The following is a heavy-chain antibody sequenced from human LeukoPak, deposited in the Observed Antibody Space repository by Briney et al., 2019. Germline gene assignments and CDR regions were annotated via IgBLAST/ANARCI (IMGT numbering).Heavy chain of an antibody. CDR2: IKQDGSEK. Sequence: GGSLRLSCAASGFTFSSYWMSWVRQAPGKGLEWVANIKQDGSEKYYVDSVKGRSTISRDNAKNSLYLQMNSLRAEDTAVYYCTGSYSPFSFDYWGQGTLVTVSS. V-gene: IGHV3-7*01. D-gene: IGHD3-10*01. CDR1: GFTFSSYW. J-gene: IGHJ4*02. CDR3: TGSYSPFSFDY.